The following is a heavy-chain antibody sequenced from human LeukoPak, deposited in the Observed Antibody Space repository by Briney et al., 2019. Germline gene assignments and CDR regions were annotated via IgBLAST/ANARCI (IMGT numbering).Heavy chain of an antibody. CDR1: GGSISSRSYY. CDR3: ARGYCSGGSCYVNWFDP. V-gene: IGHV4-39*01. J-gene: IGHJ5*02. CDR2: IYYSGST. D-gene: IGHD2-15*01. Sequence: SETLSLTCTVAGGSISSRSYYWGWIRQPPGKGLEWIASIYYSGSTYYNPSLKSRVTISVDTSKNQFSLKLTSVTAADTAVYYCARGYCSGGSCYVNWFDPWGQGTLVTVSS.